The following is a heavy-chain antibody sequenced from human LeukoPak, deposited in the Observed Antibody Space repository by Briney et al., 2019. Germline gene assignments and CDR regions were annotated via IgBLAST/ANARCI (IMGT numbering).Heavy chain of an antibody. J-gene: IGHJ4*02. CDR1: GFTFSSYG. CDR2: IRYDGSNK. Sequence: GGSLRLSCAASGFTFSSYGMHWVRQAPGKGLEWVAFIRYDGSNKYYADSVKGRFTISRDNSKNTLYLQMNSLRAEDTAVYYCWDFWSGYYGTWGQGTLVTVSS. D-gene: IGHD3-3*01. V-gene: IGHV3-30*02. CDR3: WDFWSGYYGT.